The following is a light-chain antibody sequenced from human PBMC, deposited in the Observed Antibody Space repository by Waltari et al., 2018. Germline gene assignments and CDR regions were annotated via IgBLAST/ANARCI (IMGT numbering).Light chain of an antibody. CDR3: QQYGSSPLT. CDR1: QRVSSSY. J-gene: IGKJ4*01. CDR2: GAS. Sequence: EIVLTQSPGTLSMSPGERATLSCRASQRVSSSYLAWYQQKPGQAPRLLIYGASSRATVIPDRFRGRGSGTDFPLTISRLEPEDFAVYYCQQYGSSPLTFGGGTKVEIK. V-gene: IGKV3-20*01.